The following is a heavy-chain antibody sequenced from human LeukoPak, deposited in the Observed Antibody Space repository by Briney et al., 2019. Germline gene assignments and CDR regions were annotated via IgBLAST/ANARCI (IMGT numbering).Heavy chain of an antibody. D-gene: IGHD6-19*01. Sequence: SETLSLTCTVSGGSISSYYWSWIRQPPGKGLEWIGYIYYSGSTNYNPSLKSRVTISVDTSKNQFSLKLSSVTAADTAVYYCARVSSGWYEVFHIWGQGTMVTVSS. V-gene: IGHV4-59*01. J-gene: IGHJ3*02. CDR3: ARVSSGWYEVFHI. CDR2: IYYSGST. CDR1: GGSISSYY.